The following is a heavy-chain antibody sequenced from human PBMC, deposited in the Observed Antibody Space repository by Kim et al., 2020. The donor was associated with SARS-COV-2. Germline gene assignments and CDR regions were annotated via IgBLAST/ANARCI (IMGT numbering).Heavy chain of an antibody. CDR3: AREGGGVLSGSSWYELDWGGYYYYYYYMDV. J-gene: IGHJ6*03. CDR1: GFTFSSYS. CDR2: ISSSSSYI. Sequence: GGSLRLSCAASGFTFSSYSMNWVRQAPGKGLEWVSSISSSSSYIYYADSVKGRFTISRDNAKNSLYLQMNSLRAEDTAVYYCAREGGGVLSGSSWYELDWGGYYYYYYYMDVWGKGTTVTVSS. D-gene: IGHD6-13*01. V-gene: IGHV3-21*01.